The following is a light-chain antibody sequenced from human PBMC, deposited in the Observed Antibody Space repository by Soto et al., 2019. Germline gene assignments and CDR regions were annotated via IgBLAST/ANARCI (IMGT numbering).Light chain of an antibody. CDR3: QHYSYLPLT. V-gene: IGKV3-20*01. Sequence: EIVLTQSPGTLSLSPGERATLSCRASQSVRSSYLAWYQQKPGQAPRLLIYSSSTRATGIPDRFSGSGSGTDFPLIIRRLEAEFLAFYYYQHYSYLPLTFGQGTKVEIK. J-gene: IGKJ1*01. CDR1: QSVRSSY. CDR2: SSS.